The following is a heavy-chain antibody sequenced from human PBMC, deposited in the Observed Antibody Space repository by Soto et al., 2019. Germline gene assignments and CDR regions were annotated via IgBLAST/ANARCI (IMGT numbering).Heavy chain of an antibody. D-gene: IGHD2-15*01. J-gene: IGHJ4*02. CDR3: ARDSGYFDY. Sequence: QLQLQESGSGLVKPSQTLSLTCAVFGDSMSSGGYSWNWIRQPPGKGLEWIGYIYHSGSTSYNPSLKSRVTISVDRSKNQFSLKLSSVTAADTAVYYCARDSGYFDYWGQGTLVTVSS. V-gene: IGHV4-30-2*01. CDR2: IYHSGST. CDR1: GDSMSSGGYS.